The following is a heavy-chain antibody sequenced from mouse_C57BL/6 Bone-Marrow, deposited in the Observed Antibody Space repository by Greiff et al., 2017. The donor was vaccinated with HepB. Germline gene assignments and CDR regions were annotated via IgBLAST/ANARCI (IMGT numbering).Heavy chain of an antibody. CDR1: GYTFTSYW. J-gene: IGHJ2*01. Sequence: VQVVESGAELVKPGASVKMSCKASGYTFTSYWITWVKQRPGQGLEWIGDIYPGSGSTNYNEKFKSKATLTVDTSSSTAYMQLSSLTSEDSAVYYCASSFITLFDYWGQGTTLTVSS. V-gene: IGHV1-55*01. D-gene: IGHD1-1*01. CDR3: ASSFITLFDY. CDR2: IYPGSGST.